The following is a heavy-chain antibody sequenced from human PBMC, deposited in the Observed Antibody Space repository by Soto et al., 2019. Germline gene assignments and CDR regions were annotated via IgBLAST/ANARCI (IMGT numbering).Heavy chain of an antibody. V-gene: IGHV1-2*02. CDR1: GYTFTGYY. Sequence: VNVSCKASGYTFTGYYMHWVLQAPGQGLEWMGWINPNSGGTNYAQKFQGRVNMTRDTSISTAYMELSRLRSDDTAVYYCARDRSKVAATLRYYYYGMHVWGQGTTVTVSS. CDR3: ARDRSKVAATLRYYYYGMHV. D-gene: IGHD2-15*01. J-gene: IGHJ6*01. CDR2: INPNSGGT.